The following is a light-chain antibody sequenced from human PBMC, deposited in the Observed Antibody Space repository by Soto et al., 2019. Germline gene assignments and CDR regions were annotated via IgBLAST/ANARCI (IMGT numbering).Light chain of an antibody. V-gene: IGKV1-8*01. CDR2: AAA. CDR3: QQYFSYPYT. Sequence: AIRMTQSPSSFSASTGDRVTITCRASQDISSYLAWYQQKVGKAPKLLIYAAATLQRGAPSRFSGSGSGTDFTLTISRLQSEDLATYYCQQYFSYPYTLGRGPSWRS. J-gene: IGKJ2*01. CDR1: QDISSY.